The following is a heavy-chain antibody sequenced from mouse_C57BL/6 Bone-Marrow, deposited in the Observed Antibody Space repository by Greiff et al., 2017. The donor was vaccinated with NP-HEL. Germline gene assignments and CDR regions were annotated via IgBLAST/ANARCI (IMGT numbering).Heavy chain of an antibody. V-gene: IGHV1-55*01. Sequence: QVQLQQPGAELVKPGASVKMSCKASGYTFTSYWITWVKQRPGQGLEWIGDIYPGSGSPNYNEKFKSKATLTVDTSSSTAYMQLSSLTSEDSAVYYCARSPDGYYFYWYFDVWGTGTTVTVSS. D-gene: IGHD2-3*01. J-gene: IGHJ1*03. CDR1: GYTFTSYW. CDR3: ARSPDGYYFYWYFDV. CDR2: IYPGSGSP.